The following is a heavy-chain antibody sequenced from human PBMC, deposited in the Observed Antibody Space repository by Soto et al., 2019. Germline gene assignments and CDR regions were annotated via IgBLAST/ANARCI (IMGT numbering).Heavy chain of an antibody. CDR1: GGSISSSSYD. D-gene: IGHD6-19*01. V-gene: IGHV4-39*01. J-gene: IGHJ6*03. CDR3: ARPSGWSNYYYYYMDV. Sequence: SETLSLTFTVSGGSISSSSYDWGWIRQPPGKGLEWIGSIYYSGSTYYNPSLKSRVTISVDTSKNQFSLKLSSVTAADMAVYYCARPSGWSNYYYYYMDVWGKGTTVTVSS. CDR2: IYYSGST.